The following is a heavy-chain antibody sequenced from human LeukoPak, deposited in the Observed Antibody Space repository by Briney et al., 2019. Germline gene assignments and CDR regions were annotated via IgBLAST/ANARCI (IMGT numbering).Heavy chain of an antibody. J-gene: IGHJ4*02. CDR2: INHSGST. D-gene: IGHD3-16*01. CDR3: ARGGGGFDY. V-gene: IGHV4-34*01. CDR1: GGSFSGYY. Sequence: SETLSLTCAVYGGSFSGYYWSWIRQPPGKGLEWIGEINHSGSTNYNPSLKSRVTISVDASKKQFSLRLNSVTAADTAVFYCARGGGGFDYWGQGTLVTVSS.